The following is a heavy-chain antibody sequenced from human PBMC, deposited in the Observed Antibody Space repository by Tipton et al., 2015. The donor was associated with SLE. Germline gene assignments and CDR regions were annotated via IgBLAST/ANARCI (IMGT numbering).Heavy chain of an antibody. CDR1: GGSISSGSCY. CDR3: AREVEGYYYYYMDV. J-gene: IGHJ6*03. Sequence: TLSLTCTVSGGSISSGSCYWSWIRQPAGKGLEWIGHIYTSGSPNYNPPLKSRVTISVDTSKNQFSLKLSSVTAADTAVYYCAREVEGYYYYYMDVWGKGTTVTVSS. D-gene: IGHD5-24*01. V-gene: IGHV4-61*09. CDR2: IYTSGSP.